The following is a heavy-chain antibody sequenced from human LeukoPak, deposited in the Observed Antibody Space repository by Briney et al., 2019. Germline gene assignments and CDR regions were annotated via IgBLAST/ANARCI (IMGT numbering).Heavy chain of an antibody. CDR2: INAGNGAT. CDR1: GDTFTEYA. J-gene: IGHJ4*02. D-gene: IGHD6-19*01. CDR3: ARGRWSSSGWYYFDY. V-gene: IGHV1-3*01. Sequence: ASVAVSFKASGDTFTEYAMHWVRQAPGQRLEWMGWINAGNGATKYSQKLQGRFTITRDTSASTAYMALSSLTSEDTTIYYCARGRWSSSGWYYFDYWGQGTQVTVSS.